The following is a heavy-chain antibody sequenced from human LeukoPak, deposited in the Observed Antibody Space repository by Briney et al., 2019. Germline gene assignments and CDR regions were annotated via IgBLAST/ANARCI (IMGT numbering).Heavy chain of an antibody. V-gene: IGHV1-24*01. J-gene: IGHJ5*02. CDR2: FDPENGEA. CDR1: GYSLSELS. Sequence: GASVKVSCKISGYSLSELSMHWVRQAPGKGLEWMGGFDPENGEAVYAQKFQGRVTMTEDTSTDTSYMELNSLKSEDTAVYYCARRGIQPRGYNWFDPWGQGTLVTVSS. D-gene: IGHD5-18*01. CDR3: ARRGIQPRGYNWFDP.